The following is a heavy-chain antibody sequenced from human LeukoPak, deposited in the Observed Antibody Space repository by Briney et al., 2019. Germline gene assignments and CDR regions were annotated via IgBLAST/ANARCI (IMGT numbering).Heavy chain of an antibody. D-gene: IGHD2-2*02. J-gene: IGHJ3*02. V-gene: IGHV4-59*01. CDR2: IYYSGST. CDR1: SGSISRYY. CDR3: ARDKPGQYCSSTSCYTFDAFYI. Sequence: SETLSLTCTVSSGSISRYYWSWIRQPRGKGLEWIGDIYYSGSTKYTPSLKSRVTISVDTSKNQFSLKLSSVTAADTAVYYCARDKPGQYCSSTSCYTFDAFYIWGQGTMVTVSS.